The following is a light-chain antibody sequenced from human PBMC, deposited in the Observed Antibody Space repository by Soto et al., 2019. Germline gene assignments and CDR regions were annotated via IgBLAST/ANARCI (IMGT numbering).Light chain of an antibody. Sequence: QSVLTQSPSASGSPGQSVTISCTGTSSDVCGYNYVSWYQQHPGKAPKLIIYEVSQRPSGVPDRFSGSKSGNTASLTVSGLQAEDEADYYCSSYAGSNNAVFGTGTKLTVL. CDR2: EVS. CDR1: SSDVCGYNY. J-gene: IGLJ1*01. CDR3: SSYAGSNNAV. V-gene: IGLV2-8*01.